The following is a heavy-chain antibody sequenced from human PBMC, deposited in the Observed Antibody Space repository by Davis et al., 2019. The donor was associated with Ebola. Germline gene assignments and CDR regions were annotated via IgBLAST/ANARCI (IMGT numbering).Heavy chain of an antibody. CDR3: ARMSYCSGGSCYSGGLDV. D-gene: IGHD2-15*01. V-gene: IGHV3-11*04. CDR1: GFTFSDYY. J-gene: IGHJ6*04. Sequence: PGGSLRLSCAASGFTFSDYYMSWIRQAPGKGLEWVSYISSSGSTIYYADSVKGRFTISRDNAKNSLYLQMNSLRAEDTAVYYCARMSYCSGGSCYSGGLDVWGKGTTVTVSS. CDR2: ISSSGSTI.